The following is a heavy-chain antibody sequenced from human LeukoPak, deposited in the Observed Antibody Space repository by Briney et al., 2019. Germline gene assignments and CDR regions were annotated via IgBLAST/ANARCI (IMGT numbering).Heavy chain of an antibody. V-gene: IGHV4-59*01. CDR1: GGSISSYY. J-gene: IGHJ6*02. CDR2: IYYSGST. D-gene: IGHD3-22*01. Sequence: PSETLSLTCTVSGGSISSYYWSWIRQPPGKGLEWIGYIYYSGSTNYNPSLKSRVTISVDTPKNQFSLKLSSVTAADTAVYYCARLKYYYDSSGYYGTPYYYYYYGMDVWGQGTTVTVSS. CDR3: ARLKYYYDSSGYYGTPYYYYYYGMDV.